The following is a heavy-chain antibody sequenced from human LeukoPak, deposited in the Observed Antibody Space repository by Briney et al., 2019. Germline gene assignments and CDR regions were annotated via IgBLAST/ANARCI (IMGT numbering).Heavy chain of an antibody. Sequence: PGRSLRLSCAASGFTFSSYAMHWVRQAPGRGLEWVAVISYDGSNKYYADSVKGRFTISRDNSKNTLYLQMNSLRAEDTAVYYCAKSQAAAGRGGYYYYGMDVWGQGTTVTVSS. V-gene: IGHV3-30-3*02. D-gene: IGHD6-13*01. CDR1: GFTFSSYA. CDR3: AKSQAAAGRGGYYYYGMDV. CDR2: ISYDGSNK. J-gene: IGHJ6*02.